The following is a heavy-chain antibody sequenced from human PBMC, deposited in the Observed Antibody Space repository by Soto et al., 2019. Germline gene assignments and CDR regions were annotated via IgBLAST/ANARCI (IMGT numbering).Heavy chain of an antibody. D-gene: IGHD6-19*01. CDR2: INAGNGNT. CDR1: GYTFTSYA. Sequence: ASVQVSCKASGYTFTSYAMHWVRQAPGQRLEWMGWINAGNGNTKYSQKFQGRVTITRDTSASTAYMELSSLRSEDTAVYYCASPAVAAPSAASPFDYWGQGTLVTVSS. CDR3: ASPAVAAPSAASPFDY. V-gene: IGHV1-3*01. J-gene: IGHJ4*02.